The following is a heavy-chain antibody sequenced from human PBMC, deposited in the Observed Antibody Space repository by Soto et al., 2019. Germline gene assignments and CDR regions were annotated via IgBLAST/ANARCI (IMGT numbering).Heavy chain of an antibody. CDR2: LYYTGST. Sequence: QVQLQESGPGLLKPSQTLSLTCTVSGGSITSDGFYWTWIRQRPGKGLEWIAYLYYTGSTFYNPSVESRLTISLATSATRFFLKMTSVTAADAAIYFCASGAYHNWGKGKKV. CDR3: ASGAYHN. V-gene: IGHV4-31*03. CDR1: GGSITSDGFY. J-gene: IGHJ3*02.